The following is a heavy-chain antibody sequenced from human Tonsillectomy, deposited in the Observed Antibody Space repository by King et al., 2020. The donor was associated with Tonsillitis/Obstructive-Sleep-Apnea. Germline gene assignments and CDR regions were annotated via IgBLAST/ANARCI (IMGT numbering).Heavy chain of an antibody. Sequence: VQLVESGGGLIQPGGSLRLSCAASGFTFSNYAMNWVRQAPGKGLEWVSAISGSGDTTYYADSVKGRFTISRDNSKNTLYLQMNSLRADDTALYYCATPGRMQLYLPFDSWGQGTLVTVSS. D-gene: IGHD5-18*01. CDR2: ISGSGDTT. CDR3: ATPGRMQLYLPFDS. V-gene: IGHV3-23*04. J-gene: IGHJ4*02. CDR1: GFTFSNYA.